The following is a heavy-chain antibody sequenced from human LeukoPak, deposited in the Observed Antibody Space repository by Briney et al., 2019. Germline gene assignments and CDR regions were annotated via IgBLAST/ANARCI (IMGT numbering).Heavy chain of an antibody. D-gene: IGHD1-26*01. CDR2: INPGNGNT. Sequence: ASVTVSCTASGYTFTSFAMHWVRQAPGQRLEWMGWINPGNGNTKYSQKFQGRVTITRNTSASTAFMELSSLRSEDTAVYYCARDRGWELRHFDYWGQGTLVTVSS. CDR3: ARDRGWELRHFDY. J-gene: IGHJ4*02. CDR1: GYTFTSFA. V-gene: IGHV1-3*01.